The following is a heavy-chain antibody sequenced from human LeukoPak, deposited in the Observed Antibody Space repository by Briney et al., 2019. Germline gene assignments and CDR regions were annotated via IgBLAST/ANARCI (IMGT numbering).Heavy chain of an antibody. CDR1: GGSFSGFY. CDR2: IDYTGST. Sequence: SETLSLTCAVYGGSFSGFYWSWIRHVPGKGLEWIGEIDYTGSTSYNPSLKSRVTISVDTSQNQFFLLLTSVTAADTAVYYCARDPGRWYYYDSSGYCFDYWGQGTLVTVSS. V-gene: IGHV4-34*01. J-gene: IGHJ4*02. CDR3: ARDPGRWYYYDSSGYCFDY. D-gene: IGHD3-22*01.